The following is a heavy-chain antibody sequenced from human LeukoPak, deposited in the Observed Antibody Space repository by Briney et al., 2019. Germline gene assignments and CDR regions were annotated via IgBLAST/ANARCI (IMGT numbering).Heavy chain of an antibody. CDR1: GDSVSSNSAA. Sequence: SQTLSLTCAISGDSVSSNSAAWNWIRQSPSRGLEWLGRTYYRSKWYNDYAVPVKSRITINPDTSKNQFSLQLNSVTPEDTAVYYCARGGIAAPSGWFDPWGQGTLVTVSS. D-gene: IGHD6-6*01. V-gene: IGHV6-1*01. CDR3: ARGGIAAPSGWFDP. CDR2: TYYRSKWYN. J-gene: IGHJ5*02.